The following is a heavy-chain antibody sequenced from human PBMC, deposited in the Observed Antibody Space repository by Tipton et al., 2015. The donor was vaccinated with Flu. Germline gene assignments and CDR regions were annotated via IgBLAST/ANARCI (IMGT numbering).Heavy chain of an antibody. CDR2: INHSGST. D-gene: IGHD3-3*01. CDR3: ARSLYYDFWSGYHQDV. CDR1: GGSFSGYY. J-gene: IGHJ6*04. Sequence: TLSLTCAVYGGSFSGYYWSWIRQPPGKGLEWIGEINHSGSTNYNPSLKGRVTISVDTSKNQFSLKLSSVTAADTAVYYCARSLYYDFWSGYHQDVWGKGTTVTVSS. V-gene: IGHV4-34*01.